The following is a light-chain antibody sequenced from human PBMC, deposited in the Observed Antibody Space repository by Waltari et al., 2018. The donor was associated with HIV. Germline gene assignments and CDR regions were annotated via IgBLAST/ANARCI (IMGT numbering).Light chain of an antibody. CDR3: CSFSPNGASWV. J-gene: IGLJ3*02. CDR1: SSDIGTYAL. CDR2: DVT. V-gene: IGLV2-23*02. Sequence: QSALPQPASVSGSPGQSITVSCTGTSSDIGTYALVSWYQQEPGKAPKLIIHDVTARPSGVSSRVSGSKSGNTAFLTISGLQVEDESLYFCCSFSPNGASWVFGGGTKVTVL.